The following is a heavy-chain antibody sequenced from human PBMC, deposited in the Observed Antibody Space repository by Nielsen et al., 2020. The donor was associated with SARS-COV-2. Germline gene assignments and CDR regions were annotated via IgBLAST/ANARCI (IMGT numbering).Heavy chain of an antibody. Sequence: ASVKVSCKASGYTFTSYYMHWVRQAPGQGLEWMGRINPNSGGTNYAQKFQGRVTMTRDTSISTAYMELSRLRSDDTAVYYCAREANYYYYYMDVWGKGTTVTVSS. CDR3: AREANYYYYYMDV. CDR1: GYTFTSYY. V-gene: IGHV1-2*06. J-gene: IGHJ6*03. CDR2: INPNSGGT.